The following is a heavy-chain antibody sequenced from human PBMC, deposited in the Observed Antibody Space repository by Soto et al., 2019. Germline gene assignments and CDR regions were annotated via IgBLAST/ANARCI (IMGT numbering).Heavy chain of an antibody. J-gene: IGHJ5*02. CDR3: ARSQWIQLWLGRHHRRTNWFDP. CDR1: GGSFSGYY. V-gene: IGHV4-34*01. D-gene: IGHD5-18*01. CDR2: INHSGST. Sequence: SETLSLTCAVYGGSFSGYYWSWIRQPPGKGLEWIGEINHSGSTNYNPSLKSRVTISVDTSKNQFSLKLSSLTAADTAVYYCARSQWIQLWLGRHHRRTNWFDPWGQGTLVTVSS.